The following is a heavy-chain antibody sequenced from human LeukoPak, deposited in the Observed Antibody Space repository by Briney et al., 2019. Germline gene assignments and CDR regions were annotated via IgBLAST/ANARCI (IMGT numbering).Heavy chain of an antibody. V-gene: IGHV1-69*06. CDR2: IIPIFGTA. D-gene: IGHD2-2*01. CDR3: ARGLVPAATDNWFDP. J-gene: IGHJ5*02. CDR1: GYTFTGYY. Sequence: ASVKVSCKASGYTFTGYYMHWVRQAPGQGLEWMGGIIPIFGTANYAQKFQGRVTITADKSTSTAYMELSSLRSEDTAVYYCARGLVPAATDNWFDPWGQGTLVTVSS.